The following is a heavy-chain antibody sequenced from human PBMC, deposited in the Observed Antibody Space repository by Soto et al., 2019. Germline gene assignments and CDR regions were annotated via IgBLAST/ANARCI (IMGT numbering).Heavy chain of an antibody. CDR2: IYYSGST. J-gene: IGHJ4*02. CDR3: ARALKPPAYCGGDCFEVFDY. V-gene: IGHV4-31*03. Sequence: QVQLQESGPGLVKPSQTLSLTCTVSGGSISSGGYYWSWIRQHPGKGLEWIGYIYYSGSTYYNPSLKSRVTISVDTSKNQFSLKLSSVTAADTAVYYCARALKPPAYCGGDCFEVFDYWGQGTLVTVSS. D-gene: IGHD2-21*02. CDR1: GGSISSGGYY.